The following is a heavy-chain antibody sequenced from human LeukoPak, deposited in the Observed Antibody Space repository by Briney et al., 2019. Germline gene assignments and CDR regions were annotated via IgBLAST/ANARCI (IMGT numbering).Heavy chain of an antibody. J-gene: IGHJ4*02. CDR1: GGTFSSYA. Sequence: ASVKVSCKASGGTFSSYAISWVRQAPGQGLEWMGGIIPILGTANYAQKFQGRVTITADESTSTAYMELSSLRSEDTAVYYCARDPSRLRSGFDYWGQGTLVTVSS. V-gene: IGHV1-69*01. D-gene: IGHD4-17*01. CDR2: IIPILGTA. CDR3: ARDPSRLRSGFDY.